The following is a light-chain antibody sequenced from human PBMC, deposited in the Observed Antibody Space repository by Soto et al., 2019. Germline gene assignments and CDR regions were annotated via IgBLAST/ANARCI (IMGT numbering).Light chain of an antibody. Sequence: QSVLTQPPSVSAAPGQKITISCSGTNSNIGNYYVSWYHQIPGTAPKLLIYEDTKRPSGVSHRFSGSKSGNTASLTISGLQPEDEAGYYCCSYAGSSTVVFGGGTKVTVL. J-gene: IGLJ2*01. CDR2: EDT. V-gene: IGLV2-23*01. CDR3: CSYAGSSTVV. CDR1: NSNIGNYY.